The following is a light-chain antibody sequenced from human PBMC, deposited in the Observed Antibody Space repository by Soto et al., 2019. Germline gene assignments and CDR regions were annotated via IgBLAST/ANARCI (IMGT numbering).Light chain of an antibody. CDR2: AAS. V-gene: IGKV1-27*01. Sequence: DIQMTQSPSSLSASVGDRVTITCRVGQDINIYLAWYQQKPGKVPKLLISAASTLQSGVPSRFSGSGSGTDFTLIISSLQPEDVATYYCQKYDGAPLTFGGGTKVEIK. CDR1: QDINIY. J-gene: IGKJ4*01. CDR3: QKYDGAPLT.